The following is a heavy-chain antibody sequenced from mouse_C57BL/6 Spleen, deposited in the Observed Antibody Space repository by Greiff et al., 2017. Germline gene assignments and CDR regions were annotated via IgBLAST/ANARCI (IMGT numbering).Heavy chain of an antibody. D-gene: IGHD2-4*01. CDR3: ARGLRRGEAWFAY. J-gene: IGHJ3*01. CDR2: INPNNGGT. Sequence: VQLQQSGPELVKPGASVKIPCKASGYTFTDYNMDWVKQSHGKSLEWIGDINPNNGGTIYNQKFKGKATLTVDKSSSTAYMELRRLTSEDTAVYYCARGLRRGEAWFAYWGQGTLVTVSA. V-gene: IGHV1-18*01. CDR1: GYTFTDYN.